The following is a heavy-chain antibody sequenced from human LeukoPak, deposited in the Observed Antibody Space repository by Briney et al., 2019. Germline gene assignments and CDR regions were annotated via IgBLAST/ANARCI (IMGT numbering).Heavy chain of an antibody. CDR1: GGSTISSAYY. V-gene: IGHV4-30-4*08. CDR3: VRTEVSSGSEDY. Sequence: SETLSLTCTVSGGSTISSAYYWIWIRQPPGKGLEWIGYIYYSGSTYYNPSLKSRVTISLDTSKNQFSLKLSSVTAADTAVYYCVRTEVSSGSEDYWGQGTLVTVSS. CDR2: IYYSGST. D-gene: IGHD6-19*01. J-gene: IGHJ4*02.